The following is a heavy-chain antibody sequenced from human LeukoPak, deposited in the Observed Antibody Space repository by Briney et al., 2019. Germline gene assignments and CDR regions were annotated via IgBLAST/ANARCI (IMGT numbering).Heavy chain of an antibody. V-gene: IGHV3-23*01. CDR1: GFSFSNHD. J-gene: IGHJ4*02. Sequence: GGSLRLSCAASGFSFSNHDMSWVRQAPGKGLEWVSVISGGGGSTYYADSVRGRFTISRDNSKNTLYLQMNSLRAEDTALYYCAKAGYCSSISCPYDYWGQGTLVTVSS. CDR2: ISGGGGST. D-gene: IGHD2-2*01. CDR3: AKAGYCSSISCPYDY.